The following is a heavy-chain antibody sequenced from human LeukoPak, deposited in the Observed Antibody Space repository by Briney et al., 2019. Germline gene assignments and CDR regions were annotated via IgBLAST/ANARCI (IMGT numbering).Heavy chain of an antibody. D-gene: IGHD3-22*01. Sequence: SQTLSLTRTVSGGSISTGSYYWSWIRQPAGKRLQWIVRIYTSGSTHYDPSLKSRATISVDTSKNQFSLRLSSVTAADTAVYYCARDTVVISHDAFDIWGLGTMVTVSS. V-gene: IGHV4-61*02. J-gene: IGHJ3*02. CDR3: ARDTVVISHDAFDI. CDR1: GGSISTGSYY. CDR2: IYTSGST.